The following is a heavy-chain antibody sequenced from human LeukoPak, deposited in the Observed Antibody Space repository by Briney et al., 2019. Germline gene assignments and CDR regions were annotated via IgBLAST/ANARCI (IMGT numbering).Heavy chain of an antibody. CDR2: ISGSGGST. CDR3: ARGTVAAPLRLYYYGMDV. Sequence: PGGSLRLSCAASGFTFSSYAMSWVRQAPGKGLEWVSAISGSGGSTYYADSVKGRFTISRDNSKNTLYLQMNSLRAEDTAVYYCARGTVAAPLRLYYYGMDVWGQGTTVTVSS. V-gene: IGHV3-23*01. J-gene: IGHJ6*02. CDR1: GFTFSSYA. D-gene: IGHD6-19*01.